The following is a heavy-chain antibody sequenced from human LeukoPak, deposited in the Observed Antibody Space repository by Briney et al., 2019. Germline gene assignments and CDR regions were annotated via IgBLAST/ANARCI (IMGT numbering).Heavy chain of an antibody. CDR1: GYTFTSYA. CDR3: AKEERAWFGELLAHYFDY. V-gene: IGHV1-3*03. J-gene: IGHJ4*02. CDR2: INAGNGNT. Sequence: ASVKVSCKASGYTFTSYAMHWVRQAPGQRLEWMGWINAGNGNTKYSQEFQGRVTITRDTSASTAYMELSSLRAEDTAVYYCAKEERAWFGELLAHYFDYWGQGTLVTVSS. D-gene: IGHD3-10*01.